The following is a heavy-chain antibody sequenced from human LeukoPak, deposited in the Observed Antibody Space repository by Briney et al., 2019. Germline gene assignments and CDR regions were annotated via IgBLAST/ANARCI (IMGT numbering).Heavy chain of an antibody. CDR2: IIPIFGTA. V-gene: IGHV1-69*05. CDR1: GGTFSSYA. D-gene: IGHD2-8*01. Sequence: SVKVSCKASGGTFSSYAISWVRQAPGQGLEWMGRIIPIFGTANYAQKFQGRVTITTDESTSTAYMELSSLRSEDTAVYYCAREHPDVVLMVYVAQGVGFDYWGQGTLVTVSS. J-gene: IGHJ4*02. CDR3: AREHPDVVLMVYVAQGVGFDY.